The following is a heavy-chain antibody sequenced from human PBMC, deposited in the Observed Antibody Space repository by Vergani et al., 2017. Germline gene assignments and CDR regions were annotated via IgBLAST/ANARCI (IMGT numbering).Heavy chain of an antibody. CDR3: ARAGDYYDSSGYYAGGFFDY. J-gene: IGHJ4*02. V-gene: IGHV3-23*02. CDR1: GFTFSSYA. CDR2: ISGSGGST. Sequence: EVQLLESGGGLVQPGGSLRLSCAASGFTFSSYAMSWVRQAPGKGLEWVSAISGSGGSTYYNPSLKSRVTISVDTSKNQFSLKLSSVTAADTAVYYWARAGDYYDSSGYYAGGFFDYWGQGTLVTVSS. D-gene: IGHD3-22*01.